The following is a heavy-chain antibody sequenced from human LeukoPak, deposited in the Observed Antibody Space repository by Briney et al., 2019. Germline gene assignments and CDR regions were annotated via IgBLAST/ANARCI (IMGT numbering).Heavy chain of an antibody. V-gene: IGHV3-30-3*01. CDR3: ARDTGFEYSSSSSVGIFDY. CDR2: ISYDGSNK. D-gene: IGHD6-6*01. Sequence: SCKASGYTFTSYAMHWVRQAPGKGLEWVAVISYDGSNKYYADSVKGRFTISRDNSKNTLYLQMNSLRAEDTAVYYCARDTGFEYSSSSSVGIFDYWGQGTLVTVSS. J-gene: IGHJ4*02. CDR1: GYTFTSYA.